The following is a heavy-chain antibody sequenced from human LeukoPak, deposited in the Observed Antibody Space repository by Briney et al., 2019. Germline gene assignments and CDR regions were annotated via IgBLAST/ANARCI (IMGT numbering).Heavy chain of an antibody. Sequence: GGSLRLSCAASGFTFSTYAMTWVRQAPGKGLEWVSSITGSGDGTSAADSVTGRFSISRDNSKSTLYLQMNSLRVEDTAVYYCAKWGCSGGSCYPFDYWGQGTLVTVSS. D-gene: IGHD2-15*01. J-gene: IGHJ4*02. CDR2: ITGSGDGT. CDR1: GFTFSTYA. V-gene: IGHV3-23*01. CDR3: AKWGCSGGSCYPFDY.